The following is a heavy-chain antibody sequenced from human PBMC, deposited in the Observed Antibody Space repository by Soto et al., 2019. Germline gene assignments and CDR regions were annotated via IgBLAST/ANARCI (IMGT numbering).Heavy chain of an antibody. V-gene: IGHV3-21*01. CDR2: ISSSSSYI. CDR1: GFTFSSYS. CDR3: ARDFPPPNYYDSSGSPDY. J-gene: IGHJ4*02. D-gene: IGHD3-22*01. Sequence: PGGSLRLSCAASGFTFSSYSMNWVRQAPGKGLEWVSSISSSSSYIYYADSVKGRFTISRDNAKNSLYLQMNSLRAEDTAVYYCARDFPPPNYYDSSGSPDYWGQGTLVTVSS.